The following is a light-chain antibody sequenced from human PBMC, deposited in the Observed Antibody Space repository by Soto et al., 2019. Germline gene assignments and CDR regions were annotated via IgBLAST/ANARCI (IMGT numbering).Light chain of an antibody. CDR3: QQRSNWPPIT. CDR2: DAS. V-gene: IGKV3-11*01. J-gene: IGKJ5*01. CDR1: QSVSSY. Sequence: EIVLTRSPATLSFSPGERATLSCRARQSVSSYLAWYQQKPGQAPRLLIYDASNRATGIPARFSGSGSGTDFTLTISSLEPEDFAVYYCQQRSNWPPITFGQGTRLEIK.